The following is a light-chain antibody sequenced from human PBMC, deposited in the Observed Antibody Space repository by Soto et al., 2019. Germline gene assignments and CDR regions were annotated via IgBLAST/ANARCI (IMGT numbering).Light chain of an antibody. Sequence: DIPMTQSPSSLSASVGETITITCRASQSISSSLNWFQHSPGQPPKLLLFAASNLHAGVPPRFSGSGSGTSFSLTIRSLQPEDFATYYCQQSFNLPRTFGPGTKVDI. CDR3: QQSFNLPRT. CDR1: QSISSS. V-gene: IGKV1-39*01. CDR2: AAS. J-gene: IGKJ1*01.